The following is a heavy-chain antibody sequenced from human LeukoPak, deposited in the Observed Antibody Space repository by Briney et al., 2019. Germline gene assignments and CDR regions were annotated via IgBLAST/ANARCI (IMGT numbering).Heavy chain of an antibody. D-gene: IGHD4-23*01. J-gene: IGHJ4*02. V-gene: IGHV4-59*01. CDR1: GGSISSYY. CDR3: ARAPLRWEFDY. CDR2: IYYSGST. Sequence: SETLSLTCTVSGGSISSYYWSWIRQPPGKGLEWIGYIYYSGSTNYNPSLKSRVTISVDMSKNQFSLKLSSVTAADTAVYYCARAPLRWEFDYWGQGTLVTVSS.